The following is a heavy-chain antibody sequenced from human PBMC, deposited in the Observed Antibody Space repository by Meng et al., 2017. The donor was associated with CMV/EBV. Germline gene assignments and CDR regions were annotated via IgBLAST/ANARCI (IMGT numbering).Heavy chain of an antibody. Sequence: SVKVSCKASGGTFSSYAISWVRQAPGQGLEWMGGIIPILGIANYAQKFQGRVTITADKSTSTAYMELSSLRSEDTAVYYCARDQPSLRFLEWPTGGMDVWGQGTTVTVSS. CDR2: IIPILGIA. CDR1: GGTFSSYA. CDR3: ARDQPSLRFLEWPTGGMDV. D-gene: IGHD3-3*01. J-gene: IGHJ6*02. V-gene: IGHV1-69*10.